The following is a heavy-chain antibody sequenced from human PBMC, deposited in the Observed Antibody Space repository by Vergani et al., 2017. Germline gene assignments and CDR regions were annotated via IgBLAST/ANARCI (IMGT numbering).Heavy chain of an antibody. J-gene: IGHJ4*02. V-gene: IGHV1-18*01. Sequence: QVQLVQSGAEVKKPGASVTVSCKASGYTFTSCGISWVRQARGQGLEWMGWMSAYNGKTNYAQKLQGRVTMTTDTSTCTAYMELRSLRTDDTAVDYCARGVGILWVSGPYFDNWGQGTLVTVSS. D-gene: IGHD2-15*01. CDR2: MSAYNGKT. CDR3: ARGVGILWVSGPYFDN. CDR1: GYTFTSCG.